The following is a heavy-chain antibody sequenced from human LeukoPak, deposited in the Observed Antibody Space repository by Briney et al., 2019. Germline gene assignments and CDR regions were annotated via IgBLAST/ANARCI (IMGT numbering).Heavy chain of an antibody. CDR1: SGSISNYY. D-gene: IGHD3-22*01. J-gene: IGHJ4*02. V-gene: IGHV4-59*12. CDR3: ARDQGGYYDTSGLGY. Sequence: SETLSLTCTVSSGSISNYYWSWIRQPPGKGLEWIGNIYYSGSTNYNPSLKSRVTISVDTSKNQFSLKLSSVTAADTAVYYCARDQGGYYDTSGLGYWGQGTLVTVSS. CDR2: IYYSGST.